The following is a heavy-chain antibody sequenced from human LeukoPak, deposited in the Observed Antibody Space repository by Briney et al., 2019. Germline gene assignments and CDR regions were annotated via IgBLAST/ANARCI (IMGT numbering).Heavy chain of an antibody. CDR2: INHSGST. D-gene: IGHD6-19*01. V-gene: IGHV4-34*01. CDR1: GASFSGYY. Sequence: SETLSLTCAVYGASFSGYYWSWIRQPPGKGLEWIGEINHSGSTNYNPSLKSRVTISVDTSKNQFSLKLSSVTAADTAVYYCARGPGYSSGWYFYWGQGTLVTVSS. J-gene: IGHJ4*02. CDR3: ARGPGYSSGWYFY.